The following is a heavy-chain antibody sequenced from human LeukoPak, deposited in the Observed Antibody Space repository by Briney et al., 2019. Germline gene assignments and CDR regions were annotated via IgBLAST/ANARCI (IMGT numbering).Heavy chain of an antibody. CDR3: ATSIAVAGLFDY. D-gene: IGHD6-19*01. V-gene: IGHV1-18*01. Sequence: ASVTVSCKASGYTFTSYGISWVRQAPGQGLEWMGWISAYNGNTNYAQKLQGRVTMTTDTSTSTAYMELRSLRSDDTAVYYCATSIAVAGLFDYWGQGTLVTVSS. J-gene: IGHJ4*02. CDR2: ISAYNGNT. CDR1: GYTFTSYG.